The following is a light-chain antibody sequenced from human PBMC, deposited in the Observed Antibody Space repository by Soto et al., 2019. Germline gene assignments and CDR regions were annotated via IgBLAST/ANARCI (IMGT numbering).Light chain of an antibody. Sequence: IQMTQSPATLSASLGDRVPITCRASQSISSWLAWYQQKPGKAPKILIYDASSLESGVPSRLSGSGSGTEFTLTISSQQPDDFATYYCQQYNSYWTFGQGTKVDNK. V-gene: IGKV1-5*01. CDR2: DAS. J-gene: IGKJ1*01. CDR3: QQYNSYWT. CDR1: QSISSW.